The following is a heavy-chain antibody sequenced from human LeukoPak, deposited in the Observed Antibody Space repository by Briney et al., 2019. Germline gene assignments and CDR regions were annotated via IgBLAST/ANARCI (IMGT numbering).Heavy chain of an antibody. J-gene: IGHJ4*02. CDR1: GGTFSSYA. CDR3: ATLGSYGLWYFDY. V-gene: IGHV1-69*05. CDR2: IIPIFGTA. D-gene: IGHD5-18*01. Sequence: SVKVSCKASGGTFSSYAISWVRQAPGQGLEWMGGIIPIFGTANYAQKFQGRVTITTDESTSTAYMELRSLRSEDTAVYYCATLGSYGLWYFDYWGQGTLVTVSS.